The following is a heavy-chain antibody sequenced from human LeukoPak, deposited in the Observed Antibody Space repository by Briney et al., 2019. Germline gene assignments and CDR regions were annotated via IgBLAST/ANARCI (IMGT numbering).Heavy chain of an antibody. V-gene: IGHV3-11*06. CDR3: ARVYDILTGYYPD. J-gene: IGHJ4*02. D-gene: IGHD3-9*01. CDR2: ISSSSSYT. Sequence: PGGSLRLSCAASGFTFSDYYMSWIRQAPGKGLEWVSYISSSSSYTNYADSVKGRFTISRDNAKNSLYLQMNSLRAEDTAVYYCARVYDILTGYYPDWGQGTLVTVSS. CDR1: GFTFSDYY.